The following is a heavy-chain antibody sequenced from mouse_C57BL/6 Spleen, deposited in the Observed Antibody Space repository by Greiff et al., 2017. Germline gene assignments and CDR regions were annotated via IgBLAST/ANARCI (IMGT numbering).Heavy chain of an antibody. V-gene: IGHV5-9-1*02. CDR1: GFTFSSYA. CDR3: TRGGGGWFAY. D-gene: IGHD1-1*02. J-gene: IGHJ3*01. Sequence: EVKLMESGEGLVKPGGSLKLSCAASGFTFSSYAMSWVRQTPEKRLEWVAYISSGGDYIYYADTVKGRFTISRDNARNTLYLQMSSLKSEDTAMYYCTRGGGGWFAYWGQGTLVTVSA. CDR2: ISSGGDYI.